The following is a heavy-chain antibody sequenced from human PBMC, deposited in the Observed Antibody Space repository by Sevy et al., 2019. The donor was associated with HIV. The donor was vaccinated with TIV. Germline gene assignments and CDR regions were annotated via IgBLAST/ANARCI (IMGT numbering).Heavy chain of an antibody. Sequence: GGSLRLSCAGSGFTFSNAWMSWVRQAPGKGLEWVGRIKSKTDGGTADHAAPVKGRFTISRDDSKNTLYLQMNSLKTDDTAVYYCTTDGMYYDILTGYYRVVDYWDQGTLVTVSS. CDR3: TTDGMYYDILTGYYRVVDY. J-gene: IGHJ4*02. CDR1: GFTFSNAW. D-gene: IGHD3-9*01. V-gene: IGHV3-15*01. CDR2: IKSKTDGGTA.